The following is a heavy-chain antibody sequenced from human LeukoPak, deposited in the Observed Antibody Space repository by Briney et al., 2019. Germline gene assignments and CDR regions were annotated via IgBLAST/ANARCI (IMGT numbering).Heavy chain of an antibody. V-gene: IGHV4-61*02. J-gene: IGHJ4*02. D-gene: IGHD3-22*01. CDR3: ARRGYYYPNDY. Sequence: SETLSLTCTVSGGFISSGSYYWSWIRQPAGKGLEWIGRIYTSGSTNYNPSLKSRVIISVDTSKNQFSLKLSSVTAADTAVYYCARRGYYYPNDYWGQGTLVTVSS. CDR2: IYTSGST. CDR1: GGFISSGSYY.